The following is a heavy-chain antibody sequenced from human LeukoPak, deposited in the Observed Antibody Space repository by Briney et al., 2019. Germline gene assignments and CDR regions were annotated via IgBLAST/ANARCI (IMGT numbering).Heavy chain of an antibody. V-gene: IGHV3-21*01. D-gene: IGHD6-13*01. CDR3: AREYSSSPNSFDS. J-gene: IGHJ4*02. CDR2: IIISSNYI. CDR1: GFTFSSYT. Sequence: PGGSLRLSCAASGFTFSSYTMNWVRQAPGKGLEWVSSIIISSNYIYYADSVKGRFTISRDSAKNSLYLQMNSLRAEDTAVYYCAREYSSSPNSFDSWGQGTLVTVSS.